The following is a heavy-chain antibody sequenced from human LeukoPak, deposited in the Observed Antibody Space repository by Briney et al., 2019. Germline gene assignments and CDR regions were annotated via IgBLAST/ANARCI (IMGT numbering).Heavy chain of an antibody. Sequence: GGSLRLSCAASGFTVSSNYMSWVRQAPGKGLEWFSVIYGGGSTYYADSVEGRFTISRDNSKNTLYLQMNNLRAEDTAVYYCARDQYGDYVLDYWGQGTLVTVSS. CDR1: GFTVSSNY. CDR3: ARDQYGDYVLDY. J-gene: IGHJ4*02. V-gene: IGHV3-53*01. CDR2: IYGGGST. D-gene: IGHD4-17*01.